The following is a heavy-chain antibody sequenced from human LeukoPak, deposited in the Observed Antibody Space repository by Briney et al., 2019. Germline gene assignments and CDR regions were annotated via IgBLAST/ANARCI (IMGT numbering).Heavy chain of an antibody. CDR3: ATGLQDSNIDY. J-gene: IGHJ4*02. V-gene: IGHV3-11*01. CDR2: ISSSGSTI. CDR1: GFTFSDYY. Sequence: GGSLRLSCEASGFTFSDYYMSWIRQAPGKGLEWVSYISSSGSTIYYADSVKGRFTISRDNAKNSLYLQMNSLKAEDTAMYYCATGLQDSNIDYWGQGTLVTVSS.